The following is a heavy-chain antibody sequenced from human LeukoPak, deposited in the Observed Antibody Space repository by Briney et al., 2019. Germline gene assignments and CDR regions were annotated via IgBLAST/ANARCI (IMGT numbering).Heavy chain of an antibody. CDR1: GFTFRSHA. D-gene: IGHD5-12*01. CDR3: ARVLGSGYDPAAFDI. J-gene: IGHJ3*02. V-gene: IGHV3-64*04. CDR2: INDDGSLT. Sequence: GGSLRLSCLAAGFTFRSHAMHWVRQAPGKGLEYVSTINDDGSLTYYADSVKGRFTISRDNAKNSLYLQMNSLRAEDTAVYYCARVLGSGYDPAAFDIWGQGTMVTVSS.